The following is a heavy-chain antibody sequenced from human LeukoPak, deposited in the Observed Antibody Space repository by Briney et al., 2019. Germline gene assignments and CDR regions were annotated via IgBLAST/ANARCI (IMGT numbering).Heavy chain of an antibody. D-gene: IGHD2-15*01. CDR1: GGSISSYY. Sequence: PSETLSLTCTVSGGSISSYYWSWIRQPPGKGLEWIGYIYYSGSTNYNPSLKSRVTISVDTSKNQFSLKLSSVTAADTAVYYCARAPYCSGGSRYSFDYWGQGTLVTVSS. CDR3: ARAPYCSGGSRYSFDY. V-gene: IGHV4-59*01. J-gene: IGHJ4*02. CDR2: IYYSGST.